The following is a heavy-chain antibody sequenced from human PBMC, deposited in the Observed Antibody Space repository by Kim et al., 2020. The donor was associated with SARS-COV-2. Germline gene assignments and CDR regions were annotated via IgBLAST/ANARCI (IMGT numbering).Heavy chain of an antibody. CDR3: ARKGYSRGFLNY. Sequence: NYNPSLKSRVTIAVDTSKNQFSQKLSSVTAADTAVYFCARKGYSRGFLNYWGQGTLVTVSS. J-gene: IGHJ4*02. D-gene: IGHD6-13*01. V-gene: IGHV4-34*01.